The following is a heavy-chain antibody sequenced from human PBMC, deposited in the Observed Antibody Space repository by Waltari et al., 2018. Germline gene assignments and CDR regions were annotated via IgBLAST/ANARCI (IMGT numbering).Heavy chain of an antibody. CDR1: GHPITTYL. V-gene: IGHV4-59*01. D-gene: IGHD3-10*01. CDR2: IYHSGST. Sequence: QVQLLESGPRLVKPSETLSLPCSVSGHPITTYLRSWIRQSPGKGLEWIGYIYHSGSTVYNPSLRSRATISVDTSKNQFSLKVTSVTAADTAVYYCARDSGMEHGLSSGSWFYYMDVWGKGTTVTVSS. J-gene: IGHJ6*03. CDR3: ARDSGMEHGLSSGSWFYYMDV.